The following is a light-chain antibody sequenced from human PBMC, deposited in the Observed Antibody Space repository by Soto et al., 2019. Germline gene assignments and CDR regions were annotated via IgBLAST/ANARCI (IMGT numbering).Light chain of an antibody. CDR1: QGISTY. CDR3: QQYNSYST. CDR2: KAS. J-gene: IGKJ1*01. V-gene: IGKV1-5*03. Sequence: TPITQPPSSMSASLVVRVIITCRASQGISTYLNWYQQKPGKAPKLLIYKASSLESGVPSRFSGSGSGTEFTLTISSLQPDDFATYYCQQYNSYSTFGQGTKVDIK.